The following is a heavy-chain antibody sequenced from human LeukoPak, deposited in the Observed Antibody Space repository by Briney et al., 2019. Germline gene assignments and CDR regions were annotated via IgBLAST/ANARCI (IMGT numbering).Heavy chain of an antibody. J-gene: IGHJ5*02. D-gene: IGHD2-2*01. Sequence: SETLSLTCTVSGGSICSYYWSWIRQPPGKGLEWIGYIYYSGSTNYNPSLKSRVTISVDTSKNQFSLKLSSVTAADTAVYYCARDSNDGWFDPWGQGTLVTVSS. CDR1: GGSICSYY. CDR2: IYYSGST. CDR3: ARDSNDGWFDP. V-gene: IGHV4-59*01.